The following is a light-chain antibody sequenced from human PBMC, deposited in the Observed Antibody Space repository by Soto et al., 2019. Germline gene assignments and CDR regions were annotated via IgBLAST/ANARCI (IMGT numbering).Light chain of an antibody. Sequence: QSVLTQAPSASGSPGQSVSISCAGTSSDVGGYNYVSWYQQHPGKAPTLIIYEVSKRPSGVPDRFSGSKSGNTASLTVSGLQAEDEADYYCSSYAANNNKVFGTGTKVTVL. V-gene: IGLV2-8*01. CDR1: SSDVGGYNY. CDR3: SSYAANNNKV. CDR2: EVS. J-gene: IGLJ1*01.